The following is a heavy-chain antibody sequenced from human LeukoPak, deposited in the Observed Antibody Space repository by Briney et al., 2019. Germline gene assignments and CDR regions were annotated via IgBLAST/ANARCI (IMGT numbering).Heavy chain of an antibody. CDR1: GFSLSTNGVG. CDR3: ALGSTVITSWDY. D-gene: IGHD4-23*01. CDR2: IYWNDDK. Sequence: ESGPTLVKPTQTLTLTCTFSGFSLSTNGVGVCWIGQPPGKAREWLALIYWNDDKRYRPSLKSRLSSTKDTSKNQVVLTMTKMDPVDTATYYCALGSTVITSWDYWGQGTLVTVSS. J-gene: IGHJ4*02. V-gene: IGHV2-5*01.